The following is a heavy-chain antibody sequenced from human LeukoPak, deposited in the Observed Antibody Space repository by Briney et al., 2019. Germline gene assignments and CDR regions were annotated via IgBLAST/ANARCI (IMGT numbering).Heavy chain of an antibody. V-gene: IGHV3-7*01. J-gene: IGHJ4*02. CDR3: AREAGILGYFDY. D-gene: IGHD3-10*01. CDR2: IKQDGSEK. Sequence: PGGSLRLSCAASGLTFSSYWMSWVRQAPGKGLEWVANIKQDGSEKYYVDSVKGRFTISRDNAKNSLYLQMNSLRAEDTAVYYCAREAGILGYFDYWGQGTLVTVSS. CDR1: GLTFSSYW.